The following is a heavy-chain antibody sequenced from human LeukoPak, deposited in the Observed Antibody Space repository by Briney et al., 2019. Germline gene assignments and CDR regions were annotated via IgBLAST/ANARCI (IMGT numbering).Heavy chain of an antibody. CDR1: GFTFSNYA. CDR2: ISGSGASK. CDR3: AKDRSGWYSDY. D-gene: IGHD6-19*01. V-gene: IGHV3-23*01. Sequence: GGSLGLSCAVSGFTFSNYAMSWVRQAPGKGLEWVSSISGSGASKYYADSVKGRFTISRGNSKNTLYLQMTRLTGDNTAVYYCAKDRSGWYSDYWGQGSLVTVSS. J-gene: IGHJ4*02.